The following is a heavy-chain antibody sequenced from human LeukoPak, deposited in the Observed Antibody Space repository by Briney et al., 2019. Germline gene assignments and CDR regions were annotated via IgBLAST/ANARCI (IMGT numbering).Heavy chain of an antibody. CDR3: ATLTTVVTAYYFDY. Sequence: PSETLSLTCTVSGGSISSYYWSLIRQPPGKGLEWIGYIYHSGSTDYNPSLKSRVTISVDTSKSQFSLKLTSVTAADTAVYYCATLTTVVTAYYFDYWGQGTLVTVSS. D-gene: IGHD4-23*01. CDR1: GGSISSYY. V-gene: IGHV4-4*09. J-gene: IGHJ4*02. CDR2: IYHSGST.